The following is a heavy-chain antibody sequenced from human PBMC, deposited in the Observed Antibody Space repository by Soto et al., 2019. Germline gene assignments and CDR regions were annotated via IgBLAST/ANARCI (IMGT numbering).Heavy chain of an antibody. CDR2: INSDGSST. V-gene: IGHV3-74*01. CDR3: ARSGGHYRYYYALDV. Sequence: GGSLRLSCAASGFTFNTYWMNWVRQVPGKGLVWVSRINSDGSSTTYADSVKGRFTISRDNAKSTVYLQMNSLSAEDTAVYYCARSGGHYRYYYALDVWGQGTTVTVSS. J-gene: IGHJ6*02. CDR1: GFTFNTYW. D-gene: IGHD2-21*02.